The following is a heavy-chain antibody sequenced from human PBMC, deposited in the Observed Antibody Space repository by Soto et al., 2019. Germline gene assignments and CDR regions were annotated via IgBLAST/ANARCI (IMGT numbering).Heavy chain of an antibody. V-gene: IGHV1-2*02. D-gene: IGHD2-15*01. J-gene: IGHJ4*02. CDR2: INPNSGGT. Sequence: ASVKVSCKASGYTFTGYYMHWVRQAPGQGLEWMGWINPNSGGTNYAQKFQGRVTMTRDTSISTAYMELSRLRSDDTAVYYCARDLYCSGGSCYDGGLDYWGQGTLVTVSS. CDR1: GYTFTGYY. CDR3: ARDLYCSGGSCYDGGLDY.